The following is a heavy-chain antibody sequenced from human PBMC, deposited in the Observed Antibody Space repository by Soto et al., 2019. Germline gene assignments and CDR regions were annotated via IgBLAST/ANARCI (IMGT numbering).Heavy chain of an antibody. CDR3: ARQRPTDGRWEFANYYGMDV. J-gene: IGHJ6*02. D-gene: IGHD1-26*01. CDR2: IIHSEST. Sequence: SETLSLTCAVYGGSSSAYYWSWVRQPPGKGLEWIGEIIHSESTKYNPSLKSRVTISVDTSKNQFSLKLSSVTAADTAVYYCARQRPTDGRWEFANYYGMDVWGQGTPVTVSS. V-gene: IGHV4-34*12. CDR1: GGSSSAYY.